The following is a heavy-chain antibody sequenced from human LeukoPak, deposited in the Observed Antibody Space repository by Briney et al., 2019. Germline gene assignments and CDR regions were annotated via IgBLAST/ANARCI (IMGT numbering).Heavy chain of an antibody. CDR2: IIPIFGTT. CDR1: GGTFRYSA. CDR3: ATSNYYYDSSRFQGLD. D-gene: IGHD3-22*01. J-gene: IGHJ4*02. V-gene: IGHV1-69*13. Sequence: AASVKVSCTASGGTFRYSAISWVRQAPGQGLEWMGVIIPIFGTTNYTQKFQGRVTITADESTSTAYMELSSLRSEDTAIFYCATSNYYYDSSRFQGLDWGQGTLVTVSS.